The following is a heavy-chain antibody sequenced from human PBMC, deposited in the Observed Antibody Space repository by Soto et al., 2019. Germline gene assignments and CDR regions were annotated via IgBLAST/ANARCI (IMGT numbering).Heavy chain of an antibody. CDR3: ARNYILMGYYGMDV. J-gene: IGHJ6*02. Sequence: SETLSLTCTVSGGSLSSGGYYWSWIRQHPGKGLEWVGYIYYSGSTYYNPSLKSRVTISVDTSKNQFSLKLSSVAAADTAVYYCARNYILMGYYGMDVWGQGTTVTVSS. CDR2: IYYSGST. D-gene: IGHD3-9*01. V-gene: IGHV4-31*03. CDR1: GGSLSSGGYY.